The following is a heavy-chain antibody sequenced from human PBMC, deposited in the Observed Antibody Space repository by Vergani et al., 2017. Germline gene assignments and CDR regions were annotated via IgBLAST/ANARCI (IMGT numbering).Heavy chain of an antibody. CDR2: IYNSGNG. CDR3: ASGKYYSDSTSHFRGRYFDV. J-gene: IGHJ2*01. Sequence: QVQLQESGPGLVKPSETLSLTCTVSGDSVISTDYHWGWIRQPPGKGLEWIGSIYNSGNGDSSSSLKSLVTISADTSKSQFSLRLTSVTAADTAVYYCASGKYYSDSTSHFRGRYFDVWGRGTLVTVPS. D-gene: IGHD3-16*01. CDR1: GDSVISTDYH. V-gene: IGHV4-39*01.